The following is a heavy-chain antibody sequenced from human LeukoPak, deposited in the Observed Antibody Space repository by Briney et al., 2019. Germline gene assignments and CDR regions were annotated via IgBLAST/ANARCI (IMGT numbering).Heavy chain of an antibody. V-gene: IGHV4-39*07. J-gene: IGHJ4*02. CDR3: ARAGFALAPHRGTPFDY. CDR1: GASISGSGYY. CDR2: IYYTGST. D-gene: IGHD6-6*01. Sequence: SETLSLTCAVSGASISGSGYYLGWIRQPPGKGLEWIGNIYYTGSTYYNASLQSRVTISIDTSKNQFSLRLNSVTAADTAVYYCARAGFALAPHRGTPFDYWGQGTLVTVSS.